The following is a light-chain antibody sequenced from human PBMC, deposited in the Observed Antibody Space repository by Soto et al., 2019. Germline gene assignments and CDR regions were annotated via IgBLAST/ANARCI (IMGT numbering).Light chain of an antibody. CDR3: QVRDPRTANWV. V-gene: IGLV3-9*01. CDR2: RDA. Sequence: SYELTQPLSVSVVLGQTARITCGGDNIGSKNVHWYQQKPGQAPILVIYRDANRPSGIPERFSGSNSGNTATLTIDRTPAGDEADYYCQVRDPRTANWVFGGGTKLTVL. CDR1: NIGSKN. J-gene: IGLJ3*02.